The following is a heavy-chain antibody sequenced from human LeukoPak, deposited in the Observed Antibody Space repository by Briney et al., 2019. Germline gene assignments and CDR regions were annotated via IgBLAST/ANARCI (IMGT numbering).Heavy chain of an antibody. CDR1: GFTFSSYS. Sequence: GGSLRLSCAASGFTFSSYSMNWVRQAPGKGLEWVSSISSSSSYIYYADSVKGRFTISRDNAKNSLYLQMNSLRAEDTAVYYCARSSSWYGWFDPWGQGTLVTVSS. V-gene: IGHV3-21*01. D-gene: IGHD6-13*01. J-gene: IGHJ5*02. CDR3: ARSSSWYGWFDP. CDR2: ISSSSSYI.